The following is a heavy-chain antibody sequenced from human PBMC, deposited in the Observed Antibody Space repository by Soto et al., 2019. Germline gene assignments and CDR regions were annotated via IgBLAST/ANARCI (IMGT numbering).Heavy chain of an antibody. D-gene: IGHD3-10*01. V-gene: IGHV4-39*01. CDR3: ARVPGITMVGGVIV. J-gene: IGHJ4*02. CDR1: GGSISSSSYY. CDR2: IYYSGST. Sequence: SETLSLTCTVSGGSISSSSYYWGWIRQPPGKGLEWIGSIYYSGSTYYNPSLKSRVTISVDTSKNQFSLKLSSVTAADTAVYYCARVPGITMVGGVIVGGKETLATVS.